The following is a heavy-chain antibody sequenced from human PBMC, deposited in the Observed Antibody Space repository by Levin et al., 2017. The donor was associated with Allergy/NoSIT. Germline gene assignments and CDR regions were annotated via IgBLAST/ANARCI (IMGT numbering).Heavy chain of an antibody. J-gene: IGHJ5*02. CDR1: GGSISSGGYY. V-gene: IGHV4-31*03. Sequence: PSETLSLTCTVSGGSISSGGYYWSWIRQHPGKGLEWIGYIYYSGSTYYNPSLKSRVTISVDTSKNQFSLKLSSVTAADTAVYYCARGGWGYGSGSYYFGNWFDPWGQGTLVTVSS. D-gene: IGHD3-10*01. CDR2: IYYSGST. CDR3: ARGGWGYGSGSYYFGNWFDP.